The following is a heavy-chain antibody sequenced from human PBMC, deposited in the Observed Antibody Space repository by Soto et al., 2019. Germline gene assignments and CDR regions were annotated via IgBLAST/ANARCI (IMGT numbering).Heavy chain of an antibody. CDR2: INPNSDVT. CDR3: VRVGLNRNYDFDF. V-gene: IGHV1-2*02. CDR1: GYTFNSYY. J-gene: IGHJ4*02. D-gene: IGHD3-16*01. Sequence: QVQLVQSGAEVKKPGASVKVSCKASGYTFNSYYIHWVRQAPGQGLEWMGWINPNSDVTGYAQSFQGRVTMTRDMSMTTAYIDLTRLRSDDTAVYYCVRVGLNRNYDFDFWGQGTLLTVSS.